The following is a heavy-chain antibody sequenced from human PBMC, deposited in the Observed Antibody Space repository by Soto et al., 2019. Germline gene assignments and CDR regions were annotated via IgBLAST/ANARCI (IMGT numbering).Heavy chain of an antibody. CDR2: ITAHNDNT. V-gene: IGHV1-18*01. Sequence: KATWKGSGYSKTRYGVGWLRHAPGQGLEWMGWITAHNDNTNYAPKFQGRVTMTTDTSASTAYMELRSLRSDDTAVYYCARAALSYHSSAFYRPDYWGQGTLVTVSS. D-gene: IGHD3-22*01. CDR1: GYSKTRYG. J-gene: IGHJ4*02. CDR3: ARAALSYHSSAFYRPDY.